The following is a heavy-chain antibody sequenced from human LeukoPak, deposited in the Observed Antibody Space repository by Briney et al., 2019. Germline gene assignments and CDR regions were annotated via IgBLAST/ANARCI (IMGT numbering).Heavy chain of an antibody. CDR3: ARDSVDTAMIDY. CDR1: GFTLSSSY. Sequence: GGSLRLSCAASGFTLSSSYMSWVRQAPGKGLEWVSVIYGGGSTYYADSVKGRFTISRANSKKTLYLQMNSLRAEDTAVYYCARDSVDTAMIDYWGQGTLVTVSS. J-gene: IGHJ4*02. D-gene: IGHD5-18*01. CDR2: IYGGGST. V-gene: IGHV3-66*02.